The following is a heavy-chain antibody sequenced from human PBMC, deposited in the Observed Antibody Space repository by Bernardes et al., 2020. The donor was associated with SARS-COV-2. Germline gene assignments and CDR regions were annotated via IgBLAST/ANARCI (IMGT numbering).Heavy chain of an antibody. CDR1: GFTLSTAV. V-gene: IGHV3-23*01. CDR2: ISGAGAT. CDR3: AKGSGYRFDY. J-gene: IGHJ4*02. Sequence: GGSLRLSCADAGFTLSTAVMRWVRQAPGKGLEWVSTISGAGATYYADSVKGRFTISRDNSKNTLYLQMNNLRAEDTAIYYCAKGSGYRFDYWGQGTLVTVSS. D-gene: IGHD5-12*01.